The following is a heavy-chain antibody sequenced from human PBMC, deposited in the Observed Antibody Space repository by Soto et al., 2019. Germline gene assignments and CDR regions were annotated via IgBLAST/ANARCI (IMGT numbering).Heavy chain of an antibody. CDR2: IYYSGST. J-gene: IGHJ4*02. D-gene: IGHD2-2*01. Sequence: SETLSLTCTVSGGSINNYYWTWIRQPPGKGLEWIGYIYYSGSTNYNPSLKSRVTISVDTSKNQFSLKVSSLTAADTAVYYCARCSYGTRSFDYWGQGTLVTVSS. V-gene: IGHV4-59*08. CDR3: ARCSYGTRSFDY. CDR1: GGSINNYY.